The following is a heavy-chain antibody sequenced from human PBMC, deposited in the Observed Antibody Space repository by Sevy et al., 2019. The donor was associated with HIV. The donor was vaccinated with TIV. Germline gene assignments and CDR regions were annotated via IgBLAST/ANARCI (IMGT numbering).Heavy chain of an antibody. D-gene: IGHD5-18*01. Sequence: GGSLRLSCAASGFSFTTYAMSWVRQAPGKGLEWVSYISSSGSTIYYADSVKGRFTISRDNAKNSLYLQMNSLRAEDTAVYYCARALASMARGYSYGYSGMDVWGQGTTVTVSS. CDR2: ISSSGSTI. V-gene: IGHV3-11*01. CDR3: ARALASMARGYSYGYSGMDV. CDR1: GFSFTTYA. J-gene: IGHJ6*02.